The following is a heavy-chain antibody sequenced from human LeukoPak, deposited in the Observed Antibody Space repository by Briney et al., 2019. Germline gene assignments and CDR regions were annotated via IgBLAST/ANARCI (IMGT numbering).Heavy chain of an antibody. V-gene: IGHV1-18*01. CDR3: ARDPRARIAVAGPGGY. J-gene: IGHJ4*02. CDR1: GYTFTSYG. CDR2: ISAYNGNT. Sequence: ASVKVSCKASGYTFTSYGISWVRQAPGQGLEWMGWISAYNGNTNYAQKLQGRVTMTTDTSTSTAYMELRSLRSDDTAAYYCARDPRARIAVAGPGGYWGQGTLVTVSS. D-gene: IGHD6-19*01.